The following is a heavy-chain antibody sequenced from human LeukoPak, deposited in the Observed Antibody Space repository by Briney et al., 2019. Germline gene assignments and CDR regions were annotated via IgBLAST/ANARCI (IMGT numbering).Heavy chain of an antibody. Sequence: SETLSLTCTVSGGSISSGGYYWSWIRQHPGKGLEWIGYIYYSGGTYYNPSLKSRVTISVDTSKNQFSLKLSSVTAADTAVYYCARSGYDFNWFDPWGQGTLVTVSS. CDR1: GGSISSGGYY. CDR2: IYYSGGT. V-gene: IGHV4-31*03. J-gene: IGHJ5*02. CDR3: ARSGYDFNWFDP. D-gene: IGHD5-12*01.